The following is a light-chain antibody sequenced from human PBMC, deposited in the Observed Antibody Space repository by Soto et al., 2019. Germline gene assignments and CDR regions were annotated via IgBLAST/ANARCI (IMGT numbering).Light chain of an antibody. Sequence: QSALTQPPSASGSPGQSVTISCTGTSSDIGGYHYVSWYQQHPGQAPKLMIYEVNKRPSGVPDRFSGSKSGNTASLTVSGLQAEDEADYYCSSYAGSSNVFGTGTKLTVL. CDR2: EVN. J-gene: IGLJ1*01. CDR1: SSDIGGYHY. CDR3: SSYAGSSNV. V-gene: IGLV2-8*01.